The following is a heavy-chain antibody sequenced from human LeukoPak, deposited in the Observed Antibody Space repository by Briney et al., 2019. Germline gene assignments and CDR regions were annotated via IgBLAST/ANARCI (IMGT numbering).Heavy chain of an antibody. CDR1: GFTVSSNY. Sequence: GGSLRLSCAASGFTVSSNYMSWVRQAPGKGLEWVSVIYSGGSTYYADSVKGRFTISRDNSKNTLYLQMNSLRAEDTAVYYCARGPAARAPSNWGQGTLVTVSS. J-gene: IGHJ4*02. CDR3: ARGPAARAPSN. V-gene: IGHV3-53*01. CDR2: IYSGGST. D-gene: IGHD2-2*01.